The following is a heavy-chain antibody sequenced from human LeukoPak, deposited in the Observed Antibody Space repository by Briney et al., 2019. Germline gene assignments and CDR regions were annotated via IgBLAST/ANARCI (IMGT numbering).Heavy chain of an antibody. Sequence: ASVKVSCKASGYTFTSYYMHWVRQAPGQGLEWMGIINPSGGSTSYAQKFQGRVTMTRDTYTSTVYMELSSLRSEDTAVYYCARDQFFARLVDTAMVHRGGFDYWGQGTLVTVSS. J-gene: IGHJ4*02. V-gene: IGHV1-46*01. CDR2: INPSGGST. CDR3: ARDQFFARLVDTAMVHRGGFDY. CDR1: GYTFTSYY. D-gene: IGHD5-18*01.